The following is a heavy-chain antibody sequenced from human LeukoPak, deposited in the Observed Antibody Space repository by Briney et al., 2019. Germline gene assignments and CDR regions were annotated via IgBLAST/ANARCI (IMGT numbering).Heavy chain of an antibody. J-gene: IGHJ3*02. Sequence: PGESLKISCKGSGYSFTSYWIGWVRQMPGKGLEWMGIIYPGDSDTRYSPSFQGQVTISADKSISTAYLQWSSLKASDTAMYYCALRRDDSSGYYFHAFDIWGQGTMVTVSS. CDR2: IYPGDSDT. CDR1: GYSFTSYW. CDR3: ALRRDDSSGYYFHAFDI. V-gene: IGHV5-51*01. D-gene: IGHD3-22*01.